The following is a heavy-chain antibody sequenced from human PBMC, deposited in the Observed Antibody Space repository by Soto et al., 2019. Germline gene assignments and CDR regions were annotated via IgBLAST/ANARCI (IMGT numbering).Heavy chain of an antibody. V-gene: IGHV3-30-3*01. CDR1: GFTFSSYA. CDR3: ARATQSYYDTSGYYSYVH. Sequence: GGSLRLSFAASGFTFSSYAMHWVRQAAGKGLEWVAVISYDGSNKYYAVSVKSRFTISRDNAKSSLYLQMHNLRAEDTAFYFCARATQSYYDTSGYYSYVHWGQGAQVTVSS. CDR2: ISYDGSNK. D-gene: IGHD3-22*01. J-gene: IGHJ4*02.